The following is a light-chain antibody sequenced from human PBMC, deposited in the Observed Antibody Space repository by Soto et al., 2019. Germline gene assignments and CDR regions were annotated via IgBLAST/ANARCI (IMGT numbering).Light chain of an antibody. CDR2: EVD. V-gene: IGLV2-23*02. CDR3: SSYAGSRGV. J-gene: IGLJ3*02. Sequence: QSALTQPASVSGSPGQSITISCSGTTSDVGIYNLVSLYQQHPGIAPKLVIYEVDKRPSGVSNRFSGSRSGNTASLTISGVQSEDEADYYCSSYAGSRGVFGGGTKLTVL. CDR1: TSDVGIYNL.